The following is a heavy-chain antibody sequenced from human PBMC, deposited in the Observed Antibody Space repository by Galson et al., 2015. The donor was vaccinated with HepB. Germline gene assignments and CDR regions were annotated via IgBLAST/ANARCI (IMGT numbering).Heavy chain of an antibody. V-gene: IGHV1-69*01. Sequence: SCKASGDTFGNYAIYWVRQAPGQGLEWMGGITPIFGIPNYAKEFQGRATITADESTGTAYMDLSGLRSEDTAMYYCARPNNALGEFAFDIWGQGTMVTVSS. CDR3: ARPNNALGEFAFDI. CDR1: GDTFGNYA. D-gene: IGHD3-16*01. CDR2: ITPIFGIP. J-gene: IGHJ3*02.